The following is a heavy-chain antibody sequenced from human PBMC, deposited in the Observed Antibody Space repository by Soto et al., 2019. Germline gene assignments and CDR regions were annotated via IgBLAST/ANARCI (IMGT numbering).Heavy chain of an antibody. CDR2: IYTSASI. CDR3: ARDREAGYNFYYGMDV. D-gene: IGHD6-19*01. CDR1: GADINTYS. J-gene: IGHJ6*02. V-gene: IGHV4-4*07. Sequence: LSLPCSVSGADINTYSWTWIRQPAGKGLEWIGRIYTSASINYNPSLKGRVTLSVDTSTNQVSLRLASVTAADTAIYYCARDREAGYNFYYGMDVWGQGTTVTVSS.